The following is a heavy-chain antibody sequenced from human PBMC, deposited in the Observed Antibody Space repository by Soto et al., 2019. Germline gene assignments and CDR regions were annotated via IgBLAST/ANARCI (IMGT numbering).Heavy chain of an antibody. Sequence: LRLSCAASGFTFSSFWMSWVRQAPGKGLEWVANIKTDGSETHYVDSVKGRFTISRDNPKTSLFLQMNSLRVEDTAVYFCTSDRYPRFYHGSGSYPYYWGQGTPVTVSS. CDR3: TSDRYPRFYHGSGSYPYY. V-gene: IGHV3-7*03. D-gene: IGHD3-10*01. J-gene: IGHJ4*02. CDR2: IKTDGSET. CDR1: GFTFSSFW.